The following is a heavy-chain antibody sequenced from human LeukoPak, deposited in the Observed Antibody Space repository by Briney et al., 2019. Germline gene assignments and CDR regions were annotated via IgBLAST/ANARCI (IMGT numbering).Heavy chain of an antibody. CDR3: ARGGSGWPDAFDI. J-gene: IGHJ3*02. D-gene: IGHD6-19*01. CDR1: GFTFSSYA. V-gene: IGHV3-23*01. CDR2: ISGSGGST. Sequence: GGSLRLSCAASGFTFSSYAMSWVRQAPGKGLEWVSAISGSGGSTYYADSVKGRFTISRDNAKNTLYLQMNSLRAEDTAVYYCARGGSGWPDAFDIWGQGTMVTVSS.